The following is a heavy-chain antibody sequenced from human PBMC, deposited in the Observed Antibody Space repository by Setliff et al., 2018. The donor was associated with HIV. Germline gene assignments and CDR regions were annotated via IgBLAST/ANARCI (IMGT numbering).Heavy chain of an antibody. V-gene: IGHV4-34*01. J-gene: IGHJ4*02. CDR3: ARDLSSSAWSEGLYYFDS. Sequence: PSQTLSLTCAVSGESFSDYYWNWIRQPPGKGLEWIGEINHSGSTNYNPSLKSRVTISVDTSKNQFSLKLNSVTAADTAVYYCARDLSSSAWSEGLYYFDSWGRGTLVTVSS. D-gene: IGHD6-19*01. CDR1: GESFSDYY. CDR2: INHSGST.